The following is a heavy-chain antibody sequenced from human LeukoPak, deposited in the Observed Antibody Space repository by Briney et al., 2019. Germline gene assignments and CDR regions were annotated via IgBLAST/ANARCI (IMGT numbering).Heavy chain of an antibody. D-gene: IGHD4-17*01. CDR3: AKDLGMVTTDYYYGMDV. CDR1: GFTFSSYG. CDR2: ISYDGSNK. Sequence: GGSLRLSCAASGFTFSSYGMHWVRQTPGKGLEWVAVISYDGSNKYYADSVKGRFTISRDNSKNTLYLQMNSLRAEDTAVYYCAKDLGMVTTDYYYGMDVWGKGTTVTVSS. V-gene: IGHV3-30*18. J-gene: IGHJ6*04.